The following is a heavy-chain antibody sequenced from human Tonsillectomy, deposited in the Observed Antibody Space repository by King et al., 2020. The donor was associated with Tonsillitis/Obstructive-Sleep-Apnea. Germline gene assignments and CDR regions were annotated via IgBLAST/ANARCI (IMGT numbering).Heavy chain of an antibody. D-gene: IGHD2-2*01. Sequence: QLVQSGGGLLQPGGSLRLSCAASGFTFSSYAMSWVRQAPGKGLEWVSGISGSGGSTNYADSVEGRFTISRDNSKNTLYLQMNSLRAEDTAVYYCAKGGACSSTSCYSSSIDYWGQGTLVTVSS. CDR1: GFTFSSYA. V-gene: IGHV3-23*04. CDR2: ISGSGGST. J-gene: IGHJ4*02. CDR3: AKGGACSSTSCYSSSIDY.